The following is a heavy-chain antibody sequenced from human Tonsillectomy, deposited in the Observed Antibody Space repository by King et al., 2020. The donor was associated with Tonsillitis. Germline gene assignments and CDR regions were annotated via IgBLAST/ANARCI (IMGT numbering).Heavy chain of an antibody. CDR3: TRGTTAMVPYIDY. CDR1: GFTFSSYA. D-gene: IGHD5-18*01. V-gene: IGHV3-30-3*01. J-gene: IGHJ4*02. Sequence: VQLVESGGGVVQPGRSLRLSCAASGFTFSSYAIHWVRQAPGKGLEWVAVISYDGTNNYYADSVKGRITISRDNSRNTLCRQMNSLRADDTAVYYCTRGTTAMVPYIDYWGQGTLVTVSS. CDR2: ISYDGTNN.